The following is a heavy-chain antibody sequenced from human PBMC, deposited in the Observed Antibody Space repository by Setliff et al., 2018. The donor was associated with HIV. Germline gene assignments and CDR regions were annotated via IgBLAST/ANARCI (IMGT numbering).Heavy chain of an antibody. CDR1: GGSISSCSYY. CDR3: ARDRGSSYYYYYYMDV. J-gene: IGHJ6*03. D-gene: IGHD6-6*01. Sequence: SETLSLTCTVSGGSISSCSYYWTWIRKAPGKGLEWIGEINHSGTANYNPSLKSRVTISVDTSKNLFSLKLSSLTAADTAVYYCARDRGSSYYYYYYMDVWGKGTTVTVSS. CDR2: INHSGTA. V-gene: IGHV4-61*01.